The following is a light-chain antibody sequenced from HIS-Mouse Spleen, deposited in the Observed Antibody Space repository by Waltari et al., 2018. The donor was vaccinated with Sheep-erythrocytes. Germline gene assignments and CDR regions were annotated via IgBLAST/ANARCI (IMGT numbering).Light chain of an antibody. CDR3: QVWDSSTAV. J-gene: IGLJ2*01. Sequence: SYELTQPLSVSVALGQTARITCGGNNIVSKNEHWYQQKPGQAPVLVIYRDSNRPSGIPERFSGSNSGNTATLTISRAQAGDEADYYCQVWDSSTAVFGGGTKLTVL. CDR2: RDS. V-gene: IGLV3-9*01. CDR1: NIVSKN.